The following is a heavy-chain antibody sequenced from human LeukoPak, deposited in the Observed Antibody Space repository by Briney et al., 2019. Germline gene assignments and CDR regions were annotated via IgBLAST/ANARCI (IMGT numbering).Heavy chain of an antibody. CDR1: GGSISSYY. CDR3: ARHLRSYYDSSGYSGYFDY. D-gene: IGHD3-22*01. Sequence: SETLSLTCTVSGGSISSYYWSWIRQPPGKGLEWIGYIYYSGSTNYNPSLKSRVTISVDTSKNQFSLKLSSVTAADTAVYYCARHLRSYYDSSGYSGYFDYWGQGTLVTVSS. CDR2: IYYSGST. J-gene: IGHJ4*02. V-gene: IGHV4-59*08.